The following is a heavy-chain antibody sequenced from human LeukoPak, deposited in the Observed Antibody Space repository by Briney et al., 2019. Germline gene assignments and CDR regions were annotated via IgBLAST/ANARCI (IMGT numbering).Heavy chain of an antibody. V-gene: IGHV3-7*01. Sequence: TGGSLRLSCAASGFTFSRCWMSWVRQAPGKGLEWVANIKQDGSEKYYVDSVKGRFTISRDNAKNSLYLQMNSLRAEDTVVYYCARDKEDYDSSGYTLDYWGQGILVTVSS. CDR1: GFTFSRCW. J-gene: IGHJ4*02. D-gene: IGHD3-22*01. CDR3: ARDKEDYDSSGYTLDY. CDR2: IKQDGSEK.